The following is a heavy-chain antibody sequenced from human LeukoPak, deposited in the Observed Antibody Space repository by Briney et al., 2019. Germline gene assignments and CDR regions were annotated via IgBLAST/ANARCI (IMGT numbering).Heavy chain of an antibody. CDR1: GFTFSSYA. CDR2: ISGSGGST. D-gene: IGHD2-15*01. J-gene: IGHJ4*02. Sequence: GGSLRLSCAASGFTFSSYAMSWVRQAPGKGLEWVSAISGSGGSTYYADSVKGRFTISRDNSKNTLYLQMNSLRAEDTAVYYCARGVVVRRYYFDYWGQGTLVTVSS. V-gene: IGHV3-23*01. CDR3: ARGVVVRRYYFDY.